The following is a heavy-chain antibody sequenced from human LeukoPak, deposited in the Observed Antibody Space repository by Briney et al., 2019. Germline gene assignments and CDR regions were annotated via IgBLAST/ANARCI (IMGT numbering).Heavy chain of an antibody. D-gene: IGHD3-10*01. CDR3: ARSPREYGSGREFDF. V-gene: IGHV3-7*01. CDR1: GFTFSSYW. Sequence: PGGSLRLSCAASGFTFSSYWMSWVRQAPGKGLEWVANINQGGSQKYYVDTVKGRFTISRDNAKNSLYLQMNSLRAEDPAVYYCARSPREYGSGREFDFWGQGTLVTVSS. J-gene: IGHJ4*02. CDR2: INQGGSQK.